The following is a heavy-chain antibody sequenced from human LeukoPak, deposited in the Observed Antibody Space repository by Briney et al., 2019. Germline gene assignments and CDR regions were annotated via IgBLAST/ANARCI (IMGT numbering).Heavy chain of an antibody. CDR3: AREGGGGSGYYFDY. Sequence: ASVKVSCKASGYTFPCYYMHWVRRAPGQGLEWMGIINPSGGSTSYAQKFQGRVTMTRDTSTSTVYMELSSLRSEDTAVYFCAREGGGGSGYYFDYWGQGTLVTVSS. V-gene: IGHV1-46*01. CDR2: INPSGGST. D-gene: IGHD3-22*01. CDR1: GYTFPCYY. J-gene: IGHJ4*02.